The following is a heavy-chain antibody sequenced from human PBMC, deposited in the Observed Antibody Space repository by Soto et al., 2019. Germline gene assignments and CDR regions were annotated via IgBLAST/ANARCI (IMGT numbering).Heavy chain of an antibody. Sequence: ASVKVSCKASGYTFTSYGISWVRQAPGQGLEWMGWISAYNGNTNYAQKLQGRVTMTTDTSTSTAYMELRSLRSDDTAVYYCAREYYYRSVPCYWGQGSLVIVSS. J-gene: IGHJ4*02. V-gene: IGHV1-18*01. CDR2: ISAYNGNT. CDR3: AREYYYRSVPCY. CDR1: GYTFTSYG. D-gene: IGHD3-10*01.